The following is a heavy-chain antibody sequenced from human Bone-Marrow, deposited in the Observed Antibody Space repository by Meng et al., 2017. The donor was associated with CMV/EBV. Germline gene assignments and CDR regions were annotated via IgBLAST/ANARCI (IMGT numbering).Heavy chain of an antibody. CDR3: ARGRFLVPAASPDYHYNGMDV. D-gene: IGHD2-2*01. V-gene: IGHV1-2*02. J-gene: IGHJ6*02. Sequence: ASVKVSCKASEYTFTGYYIHWVRQAPGQGLEWMGWIDPNGGGTNYAQKFQDRVTMTSDTSIRTAYMELSRLRSDDTALYYCARGRFLVPAASPDYHYNGMDVWGQGSTVTVSS. CDR2: IDPNGGGT. CDR1: EYTFTGYY.